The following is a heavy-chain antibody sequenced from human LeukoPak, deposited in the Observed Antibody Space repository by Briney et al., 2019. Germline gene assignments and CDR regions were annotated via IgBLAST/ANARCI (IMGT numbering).Heavy chain of an antibody. Sequence: GGSLRLSCAASGFTFSSYSMNWVRQAPGKGLEWVSYISSSSSTIYYADSVKGRFTIPRDNAKNSLYLQMNSLRAEDTAVYYCARPYSSGSNWFDPWGQGTLVTVSS. D-gene: IGHD6-19*01. V-gene: IGHV3-48*01. CDR2: ISSSSSTI. J-gene: IGHJ5*02. CDR3: ARPYSSGSNWFDP. CDR1: GFTFSSYS.